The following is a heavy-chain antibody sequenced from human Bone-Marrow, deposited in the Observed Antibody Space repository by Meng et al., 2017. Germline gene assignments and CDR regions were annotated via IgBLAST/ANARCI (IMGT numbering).Heavy chain of an antibody. J-gene: IGHJ6*02. CDR2: ISSSSSYI. Sequence: GGSLRLSCAASGFTFSSYSMNWVRQAPGKGLEWVSSISSSSSYIYYADSVKGRFTISRDNAKNSLYLQMNSLRAEDTAVYYCARVLEGYSYGYYPYYYYGMDVWGQGTTVTVSS. CDR3: ARVLEGYSYGYYPYYYYGMDV. V-gene: IGHV3-21*01. CDR1: GFTFSSYS. D-gene: IGHD5-18*01.